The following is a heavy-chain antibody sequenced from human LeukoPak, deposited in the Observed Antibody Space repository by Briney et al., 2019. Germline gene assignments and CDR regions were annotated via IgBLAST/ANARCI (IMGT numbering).Heavy chain of an antibody. Sequence: ASVKVSCKASGYTFTGYYMHWVRQAPGQGLEWMGWINPNSGGTNYAQKFQGRVTMTRDTSISTAYMELSRLRSDDTAVYYCARDLGVYNFGSVFFFSAAHYSFAYGGRGTLVTVSS. J-gene: IGHJ4*02. CDR3: ARDLGVYNFGSVFFFSAAHYSFAY. CDR1: GYTFTGYY. V-gene: IGHV1-2*02. CDR2: INPNSGGT. D-gene: IGHD3-3*01.